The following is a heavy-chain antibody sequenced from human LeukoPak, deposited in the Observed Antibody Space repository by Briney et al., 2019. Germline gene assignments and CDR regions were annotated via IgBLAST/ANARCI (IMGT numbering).Heavy chain of an antibody. J-gene: IGHJ4*02. CDR1: GGSIRSYY. V-gene: IGHV4-59*01. Sequence: PSESLSLTCTVSGGSIRSYYWSWFRQPPGKGLEWIGDIYYSGSTNYNPSLKSRVTISVDTSKNQFSLKLTSVTAADTAVYFCVRANHFDYWGQGTLVTVSS. CDR3: VRANHFDY. CDR2: IYYSGST.